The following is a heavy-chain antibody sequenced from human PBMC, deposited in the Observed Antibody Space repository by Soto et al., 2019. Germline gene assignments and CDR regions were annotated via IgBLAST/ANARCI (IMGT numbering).Heavy chain of an antibody. CDR3: AKNGSSWLDS. D-gene: IGHD2-2*01. CDR2: ISIYYSYS. J-gene: IGHJ5*01. Sequence: VQLVQSGAELKMPGASVKVSCKTSGYTFSNYGISWVRQAPGQGLEWMGWISIYYSYSHSSPKLHGRLIMTTDTSTNTAFMELRNLRFDHTAVYYCAKNGSSWLDSWGQGTLVTVSS. V-gene: IGHV1-18*01. CDR1: GYTFSNYG.